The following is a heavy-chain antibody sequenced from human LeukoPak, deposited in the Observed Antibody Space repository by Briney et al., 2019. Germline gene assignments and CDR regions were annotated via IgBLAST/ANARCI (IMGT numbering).Heavy chain of an antibody. J-gene: IGHJ4*02. CDR3: AKTVRSEQLVPYY. Sequence: ASVKVSCKASGYTFTSYGISWVRQAPGQGLEWMGWISAYNGNTNYAQKLQGRVTMTTDTSTSTAYMELSSLRSEDTAVYYCAKTVRSEQLVPYYWGQGTLVTVSS. CDR1: GYTFTSYG. D-gene: IGHD6-6*01. V-gene: IGHV1-18*01. CDR2: ISAYNGNT.